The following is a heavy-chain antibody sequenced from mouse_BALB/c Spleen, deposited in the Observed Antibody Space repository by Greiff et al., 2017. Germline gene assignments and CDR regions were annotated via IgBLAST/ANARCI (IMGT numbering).Heavy chain of an antibody. J-gene: IGHJ3*01. Sequence: VKLLESGAELAKPGASVKLSCKASGYTFTGYYLNWVKQRPGQGLEWIGEIYPGSGNTYYTEKFKGKATLTADKSSSTVYMQLSSLTSEASAVYACAENASWFAYWGQGTLVTVSA. CDR1: GYTFTGYY. CDR2: IYPGSGNT. V-gene: IGHV1-77*01. CDR3: AENASWFAY.